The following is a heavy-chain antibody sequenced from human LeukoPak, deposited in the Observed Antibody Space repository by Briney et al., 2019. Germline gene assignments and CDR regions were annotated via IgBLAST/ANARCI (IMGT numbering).Heavy chain of an antibody. Sequence: SETLSLTCTVSGGSISNYYWSWIRQPPGKGLEWIGRIYTSGSTNYNPSLKSRVTMSVDTSKNQFSLKLSSVTAADTAVYYCARVRRRRVVPAAIGAFDIWGQGTMVTVSS. J-gene: IGHJ3*02. CDR3: ARVRRRRVVPAAIGAFDI. CDR2: IYTSGST. V-gene: IGHV4-4*07. CDR1: GGSISNYY. D-gene: IGHD2-2*01.